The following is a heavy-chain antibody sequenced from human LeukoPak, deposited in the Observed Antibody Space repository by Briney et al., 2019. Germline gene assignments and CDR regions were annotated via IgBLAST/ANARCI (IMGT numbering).Heavy chain of an antibody. CDR3: ASTRSGSDYGMDV. J-gene: IGHJ6*02. Sequence: SETLSLTCSVSGGSISGYYWSWIRQPPGKGLEWIGYIYYSGSTNYNPSLKSRLTISVDASKNQFSLNLSSVIAADTAVYYCASTRSGSDYGMDVWGQGTTVTVSS. D-gene: IGHD2-15*01. V-gene: IGHV4-59*01. CDR1: GGSISGYY. CDR2: IYYSGST.